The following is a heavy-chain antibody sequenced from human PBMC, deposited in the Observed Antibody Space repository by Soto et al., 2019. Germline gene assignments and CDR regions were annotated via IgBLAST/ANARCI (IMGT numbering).Heavy chain of an antibody. Sequence: SDTLSLTCNVSGDSMTSPPYYWGWIRQPPGKGLEWIGTVYYSGATYYNPSLRGRLTVSADTSKNYFSLRLTSVTAADTAVYYCPRYEDWVDPWGQGIRVNLSS. V-gene: IGHV4-39*02. D-gene: IGHD3-9*01. J-gene: IGHJ5*02. CDR2: VYYSGAT. CDR3: PRYEDWVDP. CDR1: GDSMTSPPYY.